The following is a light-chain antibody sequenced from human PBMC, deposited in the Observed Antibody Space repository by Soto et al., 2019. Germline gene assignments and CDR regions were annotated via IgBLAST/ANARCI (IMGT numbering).Light chain of an antibody. Sequence: QSALTQPASVSGSPGQSITISCTGTSSDVGSYNLVSWYQQHPGKAPKLMIYEGSKRPSGVSNRFSGSKSGNMASLTISGLQAEDEADYYCCSYAGSSTWVFGGGTKLTVL. CDR2: EGS. V-gene: IGLV2-23*01. CDR1: SSDVGSYNL. CDR3: CSYAGSSTWV. J-gene: IGLJ3*02.